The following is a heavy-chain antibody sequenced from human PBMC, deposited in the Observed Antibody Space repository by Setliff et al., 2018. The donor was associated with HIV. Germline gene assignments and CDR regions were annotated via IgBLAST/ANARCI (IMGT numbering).Heavy chain of an antibody. Sequence: PSETLSLTCTGSGGSITSGNYFWSWIRQPAGKGLEWIGHMYTDGSTNYNPSFKSRVTISADTSKNQFSLKLSSVTAADTAVYYCARDSRWLQFPYFDSWGQGTPVTVSS. CDR1: GGSITSGNYF. CDR2: MYTDGST. V-gene: IGHV4-61*09. D-gene: IGHD5-12*01. J-gene: IGHJ4*01. CDR3: ARDSRWLQFPYFDS.